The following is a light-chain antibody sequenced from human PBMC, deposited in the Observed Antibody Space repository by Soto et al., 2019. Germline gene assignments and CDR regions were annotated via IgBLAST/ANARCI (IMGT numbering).Light chain of an antibody. Sequence: DIQLTQSPSFLSASVGDRVTITCRASQGINHYVAWYQQKPGKAPKCLIYGASALQSGVPSRFSGSGSWAEFTLSLSSLQPEDFATYYCQHVYSYLLTFGGGTRVEI. J-gene: IGKJ4*01. V-gene: IGKV1-9*01. CDR1: QGINHY. CDR2: GAS. CDR3: QHVYSYLLT.